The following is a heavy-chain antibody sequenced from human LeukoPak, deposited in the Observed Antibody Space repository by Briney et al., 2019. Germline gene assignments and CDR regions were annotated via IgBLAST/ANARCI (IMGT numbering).Heavy chain of an antibody. V-gene: IGHV4-59*01. CDR3: ARDRRGSFYTFDL. Sequence: KASETLPLTCSVSGASINGYFWNWVRQTPEKRLDWIGYVSHTGATTSNPTLKSRVSITIDTSKSQISLTMTSVTAADSALYYCARDRRGSFYTFDLWGQGTIVSVS. CDR1: GASINGYF. D-gene: IGHD1-26*01. CDR2: VSHTGAT. J-gene: IGHJ3*01.